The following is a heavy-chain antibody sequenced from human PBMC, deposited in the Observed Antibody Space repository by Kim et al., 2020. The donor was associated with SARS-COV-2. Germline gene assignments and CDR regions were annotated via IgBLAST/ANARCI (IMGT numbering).Heavy chain of an antibody. D-gene: IGHD6-6*01. CDR2: VNSNTGDT. CDR3: ARVSRLMDFYGVDV. J-gene: IGHJ6*02. CDR1: GYTFSAYY. Sequence: ASVKVSCKASGYTFSAYYVEWVRQAPGQGLEWMGRVNSNTGDTNYAQKFQGRVTMTWDSSITTAYMDLSKLKSDDSAVYFCARVSRLMDFYGVDVWGQGTTVPVSS. V-gene: IGHV1-2*06.